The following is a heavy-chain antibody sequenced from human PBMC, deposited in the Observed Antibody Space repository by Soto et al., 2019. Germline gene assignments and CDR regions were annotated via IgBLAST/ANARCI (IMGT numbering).Heavy chain of an antibody. CDR2: ISSSGSYK. V-gene: IGHV3-21*02. CDR3: ARDTGYCSDGICYPPRAFDV. CDR1: GFSFNTYT. Sequence: EVQVMESAGGLVQPGGSLRLSCAASGFSFNTYTMNWFRQAPGKELDWVSSISSSGSYKYYGDSVKGRFTISRDNAKNSVHLQMNNLRVDDTAVYYCARDTGYCSDGICYPPRAFDVWGQGTVVTVS. D-gene: IGHD2-15*01. J-gene: IGHJ3*01.